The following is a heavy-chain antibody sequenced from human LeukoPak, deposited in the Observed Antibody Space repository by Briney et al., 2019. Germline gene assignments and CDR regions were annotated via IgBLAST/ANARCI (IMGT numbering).Heavy chain of an antibody. CDR3: ARGPLVRLPSSFDP. CDR2: MNPNSGNT. Sequence: ASVKVSCKASGYTFTSYDINWVRQATGQGLEWMGWMNPNSGNTGSALRFQGRITMTRDTSISTAYMELSSLRSEDTAVYYCARGPLVRLPSSFDPWGQGTLVTVSS. CDR1: GYTFTSYD. V-gene: IGHV1-8*01. D-gene: IGHD3-16*02. J-gene: IGHJ5*02.